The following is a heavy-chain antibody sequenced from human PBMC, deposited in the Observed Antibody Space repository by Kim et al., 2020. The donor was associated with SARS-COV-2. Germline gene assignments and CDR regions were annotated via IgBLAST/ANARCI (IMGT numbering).Heavy chain of an antibody. V-gene: IGHV3-21*06. CDR1: GFRFSSYV. Sequence: GGSLRLSCSASGFRFSSYVINWVRQAPGKGLEWVSSISNSGSDIYHTGSVKGRFTIARDNAKNSVYLQMNSLRVEDTAVYYCARGQSSSGWYGWFDPWGLGTLVTVSS. J-gene: IGHJ5*02. CDR3: ARGQSSSGWYGWFDP. CDR2: ISNSGSDI. D-gene: IGHD3-22*01.